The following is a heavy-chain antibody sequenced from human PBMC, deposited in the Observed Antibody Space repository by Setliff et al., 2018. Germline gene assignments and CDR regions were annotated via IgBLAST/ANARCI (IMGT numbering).Heavy chain of an antibody. V-gene: IGHV4-59*01. CDR1: GDSINNFY. CDR3: ARAPLDYSLRAFDF. D-gene: IGHD2-15*01. J-gene: IGHJ3*01. Sequence: SETLSLTCSVSGDSINNFYWNWIRQSPGTGLEWIGYIFSDGTTYYNPPLKSRVAMSVDTSKKQFSLSLSAVTAADTAKYYCARAPLDYSLRAFDFWGQGTMVT. CDR2: IFSDGTT.